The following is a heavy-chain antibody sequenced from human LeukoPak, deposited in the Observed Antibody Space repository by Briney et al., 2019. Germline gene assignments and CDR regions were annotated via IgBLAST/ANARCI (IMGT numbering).Heavy chain of an antibody. CDR1: GDSISTGGYY. J-gene: IGHJ4*02. CDR3: ARFHTSGYYRHFDF. Sequence: SETLSLTCTVSGDSISTGGYYWSWIRQHPGKGLEWIAYIYYSGSTYYNPSLKSRVTISVDTSKNQFSLKLSSVTAADTAVYYCARFHTSGYYRHFDFWGQGTLVTVSS. V-gene: IGHV4-31*03. CDR2: IYYSGST. D-gene: IGHD3-22*01.